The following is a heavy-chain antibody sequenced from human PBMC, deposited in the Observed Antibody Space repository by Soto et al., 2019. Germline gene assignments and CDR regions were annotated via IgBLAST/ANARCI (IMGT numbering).Heavy chain of an antibody. D-gene: IGHD3-22*01. Sequence: GGSLRLSCAASGFTFSTYGIHWVRHAPGKGLEWVAVISYDGIDKYYADSVKGRFTISRDSSKNMLYLQMNSLRAEDTAIYYCAKESYYDSSDYNAFDIWGQGKMVTVSS. CDR3: AKESYYDSSDYNAFDI. CDR2: ISYDGIDK. V-gene: IGHV3-30*18. J-gene: IGHJ3*02. CDR1: GFTFSTYG.